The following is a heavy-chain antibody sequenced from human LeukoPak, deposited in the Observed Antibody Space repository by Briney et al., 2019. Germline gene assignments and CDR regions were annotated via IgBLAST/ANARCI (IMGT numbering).Heavy chain of an antibody. V-gene: IGHV1-2*02. CDR2: INPNSGGT. Sequence: ASVKVSCKASGYTFTDSYMHWVRQAPGQGLEWMGWINPNSGGTNYAQKFQGRVTMTRDTSINTAYMELSSLRFDDTAVYYCARGATAGRFSLRPTGAYYMDVWGKGTTVTVSS. CDR3: ARGATAGRFSLRPTGAYYMDV. CDR1: GYTFTDSY. D-gene: IGHD6-13*01. J-gene: IGHJ6*03.